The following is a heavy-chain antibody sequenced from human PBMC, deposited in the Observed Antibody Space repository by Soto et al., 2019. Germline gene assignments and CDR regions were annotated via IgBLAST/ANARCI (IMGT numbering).Heavy chain of an antibody. CDR1: GGSFSGYY. Sequence: ETLSLTCAVYGGSFSGYYWSWIRQPPGKGLEWIGEINHSGSTNYNPSLKSRVTISVDTSKNQFSLKLSSVTAADTAVYYCARSPRPRSFDYWGQGTLVTVSS. CDR3: ARSPRPRSFDY. J-gene: IGHJ4*02. CDR2: INHSGST. V-gene: IGHV4-34*01.